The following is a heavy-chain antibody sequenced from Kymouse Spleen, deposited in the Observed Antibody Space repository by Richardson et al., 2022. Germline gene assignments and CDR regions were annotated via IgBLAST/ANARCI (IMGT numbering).Heavy chain of an antibody. Sequence: EVQLVESGGGLVQPGGSLRLSCAASGFTFSSYWMSWVRQAPGKGLEWVANIKQDGSEKYYVDSVKGRFTISRDNAKNSLYLQMNSLRAEDTAVYYCAGGYSSGWWDYYYGMDVWGQGTTVTVSS. CDR3: AGGYSSGWWDYYYGMDV. D-gene: IGHD6-19*01. CDR2: IKQDGSEK. J-gene: IGHJ6*02. V-gene: IGHV3-7*01. CDR1: GFTFSSYW.